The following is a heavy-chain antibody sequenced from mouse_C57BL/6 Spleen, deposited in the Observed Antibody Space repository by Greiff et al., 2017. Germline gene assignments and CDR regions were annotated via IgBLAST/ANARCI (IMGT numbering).Heavy chain of an antibody. CDR3: ASYPYYYAMDY. Sequence: EVQLQESGPGLVKPSQSLSLTCSVTGYSITSGYYWNWIRQFPGNKLEWMGSISYDGSNNSNPSLKNRISITRDTSKNQFFLKWNSVTTEDTATYYCASYPYYYAMDYWGQGTSVTVSS. V-gene: IGHV3-6*01. J-gene: IGHJ4*01. CDR2: ISYDGSN. CDR1: GYSITSGYY.